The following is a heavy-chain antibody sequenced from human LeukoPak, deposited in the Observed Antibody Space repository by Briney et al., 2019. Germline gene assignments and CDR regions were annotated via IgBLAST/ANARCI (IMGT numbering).Heavy chain of an antibody. CDR1: GGSISSGGYY. CDR3: ARVVVLEWLLGSSFDY. CDR2: IYYSGST. J-gene: IGHJ4*02. D-gene: IGHD3-3*01. Sequence: SETLSLTCTVSGGSISSGGYYWSWIRQHPGKGLEWIGYIYYSGSTYYNPSLKSRVTISVDTSKNQFSLKLSSVTAADTAVYYCARVVVLEWLLGSSFDYWGQGTLVTVSS. V-gene: IGHV4-31*03.